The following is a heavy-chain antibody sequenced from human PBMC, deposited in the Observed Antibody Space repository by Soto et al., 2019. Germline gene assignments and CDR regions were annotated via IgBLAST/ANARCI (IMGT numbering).Heavy chain of an antibody. CDR3: ANHLSGSDLLEN. J-gene: IGHJ4*02. Sequence: GGSLRLSCAASGFTFSTYAMSWVRQAPGKGPEWVSAISGSGGTTYYADSVKGRFTLSRDNSKDTLYLQMNSLRAEDTALYFSANHLSGSDLLENCGQGTQVTVSS. CDR2: ISGSGGTT. D-gene: IGHD1-26*01. CDR1: GFTFSTYA. V-gene: IGHV3-23*01.